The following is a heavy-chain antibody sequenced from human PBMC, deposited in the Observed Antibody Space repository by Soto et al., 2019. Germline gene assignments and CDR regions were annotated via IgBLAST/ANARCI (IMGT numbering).Heavy chain of an antibody. V-gene: IGHV1-18*01. Sequence: GASVKLSCKACGYTFTSYGISWVRQAPGQGLEWMGWISAYNGNTNYAQKLQGRVTMTTDTSTSTAYMELRSLRSDDTAVYYCARGRSVDTAMGDFDYWGQGTLLTVSS. D-gene: IGHD5-18*01. CDR3: ARGRSVDTAMGDFDY. CDR1: GYTFTSYG. CDR2: ISAYNGNT. J-gene: IGHJ4*02.